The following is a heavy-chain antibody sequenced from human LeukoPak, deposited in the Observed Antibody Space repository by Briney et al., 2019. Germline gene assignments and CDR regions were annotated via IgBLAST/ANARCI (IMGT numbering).Heavy chain of an antibody. D-gene: IGHD5-12*01. CDR3: AKDLPLLDSCYEEYYFDY. CDR1: GFTFSSYG. CDR2: IRYDGSNK. Sequence: GGSLRLSCAASGFTFSSYGMHWVRQAPGKGLEWVAFIRYDGSNKYYADSVKGRFTISRDNSKNTLYLQMNSLRAEDTAVYYCAKDLPLLDSCYEEYYFDYWGQGTLVTVSS. J-gene: IGHJ4*02. V-gene: IGHV3-30*02.